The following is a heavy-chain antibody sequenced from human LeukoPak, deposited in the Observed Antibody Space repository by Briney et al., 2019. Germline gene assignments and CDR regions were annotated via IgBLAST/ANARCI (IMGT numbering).Heavy chain of an antibody. D-gene: IGHD3-10*01. CDR1: GGSISSGGYS. CDR3: ARDLSGSLYFDY. J-gene: IGHJ4*02. Sequence: SETLSLTCTVSGGSISSGGYSWSWIRQHPGKGLEWIGYIYYSGSTYYNPSLKSRVTISVDTSKNQFSLKLSSVTAADTAVYFCARDLSGSLYFDYWGQGVLVTVSS. V-gene: IGHV4-31*03. CDR2: IYYSGST.